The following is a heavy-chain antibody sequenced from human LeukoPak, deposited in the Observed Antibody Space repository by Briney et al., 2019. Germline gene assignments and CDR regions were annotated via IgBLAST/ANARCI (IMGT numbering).Heavy chain of an antibody. CDR3: ARGPIWTAAAVRGNYYYMDV. D-gene: IGHD6-13*01. Sequence: SESLSFTCTVSGGSISSYYWSWIRQPPGKGLEWIGYIYYSGSTNYNPSLKSRVTISVDTSKNQFSLKLSSVTAADTAVYYCARGPIWTAAAVRGNYYYMDVWGKGTTVTVSS. CDR1: GGSISSYY. V-gene: IGHV4-59*01. J-gene: IGHJ6*03. CDR2: IYYSGST.